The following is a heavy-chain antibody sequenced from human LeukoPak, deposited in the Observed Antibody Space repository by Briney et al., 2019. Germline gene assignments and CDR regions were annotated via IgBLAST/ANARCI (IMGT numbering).Heavy chain of an antibody. CDR3: ARDLSDHDSSGYYHDY. J-gene: IGHJ4*02. D-gene: IGHD3-22*01. CDR2: ISSSSSYI. CDR1: GFTFSSYS. V-gene: IGHV3-21*01. Sequence: TGGSLRLSCAASGFTFSSYSMNWVRQAPGKGLEWVSSISSSSSYIYYADSVKGRFTISRDNAKNSLYLQMNSLRAEDTAVYYCARDLSDHDSSGYYHDYWGQGTLVTVSS.